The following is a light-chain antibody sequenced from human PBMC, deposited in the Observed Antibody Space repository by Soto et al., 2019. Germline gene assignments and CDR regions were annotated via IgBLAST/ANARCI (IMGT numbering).Light chain of an antibody. Sequence: QSALTQPASVSGSPGQSITISCTGTSSDVGGYNYVSWYQQHPGKAPKLMIYDVSDRPSGFSNRFSGSKSGNTASLTISGLQAEDEADYYCSSYTSGFYVFGTGTKVTVL. CDR2: DVS. CDR1: SSDVGGYNY. J-gene: IGLJ1*01. V-gene: IGLV2-14*01. CDR3: SSYTSGFYV.